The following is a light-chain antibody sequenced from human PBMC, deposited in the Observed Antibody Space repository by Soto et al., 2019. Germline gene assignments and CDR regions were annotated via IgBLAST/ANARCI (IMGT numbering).Light chain of an antibody. Sequence: EIVLTQSPATLSLSPGESATLSCRASQSASSYLAWYQQKPGQAPRLLIYDASNRATGIPARFSGSGSGTDFSLTISSLEPEDLAVYYCQQRSDWPLTFGGGTKVEIK. CDR2: DAS. CDR1: QSASSY. J-gene: IGKJ4*01. V-gene: IGKV3-11*01. CDR3: QQRSDWPLT.